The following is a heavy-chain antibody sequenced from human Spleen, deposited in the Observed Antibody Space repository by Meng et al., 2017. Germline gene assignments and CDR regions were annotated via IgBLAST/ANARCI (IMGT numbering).Heavy chain of an antibody. Sequence: GGGLVEAGGSHTMSVEASGCTFTSYALSWVRQASGKGLEWVSAISGSGGSTYYADSVKGRFTISRDNSKNTLYLHMNSLRAEDTAVYYCAKESSGWYAGGYWGQGTLVTVSS. V-gene: IGHV3-23*01. CDR3: AKESSGWYAGGY. CDR1: GCTFTSYA. D-gene: IGHD6-19*01. J-gene: IGHJ4*02. CDR2: ISGSGGST.